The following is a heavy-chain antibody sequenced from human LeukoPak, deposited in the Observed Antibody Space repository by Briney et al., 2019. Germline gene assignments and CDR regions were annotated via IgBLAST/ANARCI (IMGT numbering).Heavy chain of an antibody. CDR3: ARALIQTYYYDSSGYDFDY. Sequence: TPSETLSLTCTVSGYSISSGYYWGWIRRPPGKGLEWIGSIYHSGSTYYNPSLKGRVTISVDTSKNQFSLKLSSVTAADTAVYYCARALIQTYYYDSSGYDFDYWGQGTLVTVSS. CDR1: GYSISSGYY. V-gene: IGHV4-38-2*02. D-gene: IGHD3-22*01. J-gene: IGHJ4*02. CDR2: IYHSGST.